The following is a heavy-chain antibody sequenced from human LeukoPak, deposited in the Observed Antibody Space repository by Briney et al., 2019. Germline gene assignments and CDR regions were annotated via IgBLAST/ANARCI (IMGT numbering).Heavy chain of an antibody. CDR1: GFTFSSFG. Sequence: GGSLRLSCAASGFTFSSFGMHWVRQAPGKGLEWLAFIGFDGREKYHIDSVKGRFTISRDDSMNTLHLQMDSLRAEDTAVYFCVRERHGYYFDSSDYYPLGYWGQGTLVTVSS. V-gene: IGHV3-30*02. D-gene: IGHD3-22*01. CDR3: VRERHGYYFDSSDYYPLGY. CDR2: IGFDGREK. J-gene: IGHJ4*02.